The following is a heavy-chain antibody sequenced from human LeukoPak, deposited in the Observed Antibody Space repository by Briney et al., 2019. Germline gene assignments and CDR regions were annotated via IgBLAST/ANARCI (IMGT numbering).Heavy chain of an antibody. CDR2: INHSGST. CDR1: GGSFSGYY. Sequence: SETLSLTCAVYGGSFSGYYWSWLRQPPGKGLEWIGEINHSGSTNYNPSLKSRVTISVDTSKNQFSLKLSSVTAADTAVYYCAKGGSSSGWYVYFDYWGQGTLVTVSS. D-gene: IGHD6-19*01. J-gene: IGHJ4*02. V-gene: IGHV4-34*01. CDR3: AKGGSSSGWYVYFDY.